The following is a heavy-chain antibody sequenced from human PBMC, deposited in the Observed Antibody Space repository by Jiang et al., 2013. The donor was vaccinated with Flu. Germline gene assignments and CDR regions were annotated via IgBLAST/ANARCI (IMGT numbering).Heavy chain of an antibody. Sequence: LKPSETLSLTCAVYGGSFSGYYWSWIRQPPGKGLEWIGEINHSGSTNYNPSLKSRVTISVDTSKNQFSLKLSSVTAADTAVYYCARGVIVLPFDYWGQGTLVTVSS. CDR1: GGSFSGYY. CDR3: ARGVIVLPFDY. V-gene: IGHV4-34*01. CDR2: INHSGST. D-gene: IGHD2-8*01. J-gene: IGHJ4*02.